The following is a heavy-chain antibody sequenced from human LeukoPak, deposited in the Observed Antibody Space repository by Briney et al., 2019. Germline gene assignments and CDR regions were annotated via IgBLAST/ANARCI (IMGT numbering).Heavy chain of an antibody. V-gene: IGHV4-38-2*01. D-gene: IGHD3-3*01. J-gene: IGHJ4*02. Sequence: SETLSLTCAVSGYSISSGYYWGWIRQPPGKGLEWIGSIYHSGSTYYNPSLESRVTISVDTSKNQFSLKLSSVTAADTAVYYCARHTRDIFGVGGVDYWGQGTPVAVSS. CDR1: GYSISSGYY. CDR3: ARHTRDIFGVGGVDY. CDR2: IYHSGST.